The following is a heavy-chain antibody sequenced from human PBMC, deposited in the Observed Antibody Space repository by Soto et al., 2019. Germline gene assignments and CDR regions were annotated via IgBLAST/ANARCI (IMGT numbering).Heavy chain of an antibody. CDR1: GFSFTTYV. CDR3: AKGLLAIVGTTLPRDAFNM. D-gene: IGHD1-26*01. Sequence: HPGGSLRLSCAASGFSFTTYVMHWVRQAPGKGLGWVAVISHDGSYKYYGDAVKGRFTISRDTSKNAVYLEMNSLRPEDTAVYYCAKGLLAIVGTTLPRDAFNMWGHGTIVTV. V-gene: IGHV3-30*18. CDR2: ISHDGSYK. J-gene: IGHJ3*02.